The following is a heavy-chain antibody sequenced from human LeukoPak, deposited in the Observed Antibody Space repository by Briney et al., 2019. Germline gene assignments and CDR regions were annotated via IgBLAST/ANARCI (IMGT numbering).Heavy chain of an antibody. Sequence: PSETLSLTCTVSGGSISSYYWSWLRQPAGKGLEWIGRIYTSGSTNYNPSLKSRVTMSVDTSKNQFSLKLSSVTAADTAVYYCARDIVVPAAISPFMDYYYYMDVWGKGTTVTVSS. J-gene: IGHJ6*03. V-gene: IGHV4-4*07. CDR3: ARDIVVPAAISPFMDYYYYMDV. CDR1: GGSISSYY. D-gene: IGHD2-2*01. CDR2: IYTSGST.